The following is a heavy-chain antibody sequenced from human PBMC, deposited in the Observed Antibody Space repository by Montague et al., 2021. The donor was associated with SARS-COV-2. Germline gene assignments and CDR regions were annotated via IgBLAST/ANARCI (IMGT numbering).Heavy chain of an antibody. CDR1: GGSFIGYF. Sequence: SETLSLTCAVYGGSFIGYFWSWIRQPTAKVLESCGVINHSGSTNYNPSLKSRVTISVDTSKNQFSLKLSSVTAADTAVYYCARVRYYGSGTSLGMDVWGQGTTVTVSS. V-gene: IGHV4-34*01. CDR2: INHSGST. CDR3: ARVRYYGSGTSLGMDV. J-gene: IGHJ6*02. D-gene: IGHD3-10*01.